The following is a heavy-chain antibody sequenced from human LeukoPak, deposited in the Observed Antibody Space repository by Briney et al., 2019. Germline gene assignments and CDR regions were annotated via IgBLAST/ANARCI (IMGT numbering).Heavy chain of an antibody. CDR1: GGTFSSYT. D-gene: IGHD3-16*02. CDR3: ARAPYDYVWGSYRYLGY. CDR2: IIPILGIA. Sequence: GASVKVSCKASGGTFSSYTISWVRQAPGQGLEWMGRIIPILGIANYAQKFQGRVTITADKSTSTAYMELSGLRSEDTAVYYCARAPYDYVWGSYRYLGYWGQGTLVTVSS. V-gene: IGHV1-69*02. J-gene: IGHJ4*02.